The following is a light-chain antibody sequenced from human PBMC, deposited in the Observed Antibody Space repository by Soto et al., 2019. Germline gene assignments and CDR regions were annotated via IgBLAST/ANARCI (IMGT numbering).Light chain of an antibody. CDR1: QSVLHSSNNKHC. CDR3: QQYFDTPWT. V-gene: IGKV4-1*01. J-gene: IGKJ1*01. CDR2: WAS. Sequence: DIVMTQSPDSLPVSLVERATINCKSSQSVLHSSNNKHCVSWYQQKPGQPPKLLIYWASTRESGVPDRFIGSGSGTDFTLTISSLQAEDVAVYFCQQYFDTPWTFGQGTKVEIK.